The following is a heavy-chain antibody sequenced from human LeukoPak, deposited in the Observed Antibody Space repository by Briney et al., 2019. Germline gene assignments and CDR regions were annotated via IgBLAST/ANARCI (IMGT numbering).Heavy chain of an antibody. CDR2: INTNSGGT. J-gene: IGHJ4*02. V-gene: IGHV1-2*02. D-gene: IGHD2-2*01. Sequence: ASVKVSCKASGYTFTGYYMHWVRQAPGQGLEWMGWINTNSGGTNYAQKFQGRVTMTRDTSISTAYMELSRLRSDDTAVYYCAREYCSSTSCPAAFDYWGQGTLVTVSS. CDR1: GYTFTGYY. CDR3: AREYCSSTSCPAAFDY.